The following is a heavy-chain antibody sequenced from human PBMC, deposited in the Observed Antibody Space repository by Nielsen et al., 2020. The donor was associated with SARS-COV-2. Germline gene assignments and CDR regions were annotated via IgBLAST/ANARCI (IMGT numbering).Heavy chain of an antibody. D-gene: IGHD6-13*01. J-gene: IGHJ4*02. CDR2: ISAYNGNT. CDR3: ARRGGVYGGDVDY. Sequence: ASVKVSCKASGYTFTDYYMHWVRQAPGQGIEWMGWISAYNGNTNYAQKLQGRVTVTTDTSTSTAYMELRSLRSDDTAVYYWARRGGVYGGDVDYWGQGTLVTVSS. V-gene: IGHV1-18*04. CDR1: GYTFTDYY.